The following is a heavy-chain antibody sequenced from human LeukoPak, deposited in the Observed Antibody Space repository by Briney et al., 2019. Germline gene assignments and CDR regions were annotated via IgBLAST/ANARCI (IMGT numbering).Heavy chain of an antibody. J-gene: IGHJ4*02. CDR1: GLSRSTRGGG. CDR2: IYWDDGK. D-gene: IGHD3-10*01. Sequence: SXPTLVNPPQTLTLTCNFSGLSRSTRGGGVGWMRQPPGKDLEWLSVIYWDDGKRYSADIKRRLTITKDPSKNQVVLTMTNMDPVDTATYYCAHRPAVRGVRFDYWGQGTLVTVSS. CDR3: AHRPAVRGVRFDY. V-gene: IGHV2-5*02.